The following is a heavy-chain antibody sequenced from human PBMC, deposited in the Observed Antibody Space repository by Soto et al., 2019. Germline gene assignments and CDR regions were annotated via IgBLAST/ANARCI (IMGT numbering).Heavy chain of an antibody. Sequence: EVQLLESGGGLVEPGGSLILSCAASGFHFSIYAMGWVRQAPGKGLEWVSVISGNGGSTYYPDSVKGRFSISRDISKNTLFLEMNSLRAEDTAIYYCARLGGYSGYDPFDYWGQGTLVTVSS. CDR1: GFHFSIYA. V-gene: IGHV3-23*01. D-gene: IGHD5-12*01. J-gene: IGHJ4*02. CDR3: ARLGGYSGYDPFDY. CDR2: ISGNGGST.